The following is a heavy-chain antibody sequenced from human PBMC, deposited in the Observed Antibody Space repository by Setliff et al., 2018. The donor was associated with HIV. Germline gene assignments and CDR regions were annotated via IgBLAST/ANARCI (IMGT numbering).Heavy chain of an antibody. D-gene: IGHD6-13*01. Sequence: GASVKVSCKASGYTFTSYYMHWVRQAPGQGLEWMGIINPSGGSTSYAQKFQGRVTMTRDTSTSTVYMELSSLRSEDTAVYYCAKFAPGGHSEIASEGISHFDSWGQGTLVTVSS. CDR1: GYTFTSYY. CDR3: AKFAPGGHSEIASEGISHFDS. V-gene: IGHV1-46*01. CDR2: INPSGGST. J-gene: IGHJ4*02.